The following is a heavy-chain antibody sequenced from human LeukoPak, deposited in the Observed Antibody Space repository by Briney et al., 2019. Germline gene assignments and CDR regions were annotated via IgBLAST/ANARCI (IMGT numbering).Heavy chain of an antibody. V-gene: IGHV3-7*01. J-gene: IGHJ4*02. CDR3: ARGRPHGNDY. D-gene: IGHD4-23*01. Sequence: GGSLRLSCAASGLTFSTYWMSWVRQAPGQGLEWVANVKHDGSEKYYVDSVKGRFSISRDNAKNTLYLQMNSLRVEDTAVYYCARGRPHGNDYWGQGTLVTVSS. CDR1: GLTFSTYW. CDR2: VKHDGSEK.